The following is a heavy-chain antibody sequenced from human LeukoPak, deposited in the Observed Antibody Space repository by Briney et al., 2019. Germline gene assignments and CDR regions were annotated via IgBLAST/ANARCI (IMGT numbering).Heavy chain of an antibody. V-gene: IGHV4-34*01. CDR1: GGPFSGYY. J-gene: IGHJ4*02. CDR3: ARGIRERGPWYFDY. Sequence: PSETLSLTCAVYGGPFSGYYWSWIRQPPGKGLEWIGEINHSGSTNYNPSLKSRVTISVDTSKNQFSLKLSSVTAADTAVYYCARGIRERGPWYFDYWGQGTLVTVSS. CDR2: INHSGST.